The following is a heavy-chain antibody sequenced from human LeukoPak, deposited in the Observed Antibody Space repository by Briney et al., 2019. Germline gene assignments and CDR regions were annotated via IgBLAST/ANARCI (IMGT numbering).Heavy chain of an antibody. V-gene: IGHV3-30*04. CDR2: ISYDGRNQ. CDR1: GFTFSNYA. CDR3: ARDPTAVSNEAQYYFDY. Sequence: GTSLRLSCVASGFTFSNYAMHWVRQAPGKGLEWVAVISYDGRNQYYADSVRGRFTISRDNSKNTIYLQMNSLRVEDTAVYYCARDPTAVSNEAQYYFDYWGQGTLVTVSS. J-gene: IGHJ4*02. D-gene: IGHD4-17*01.